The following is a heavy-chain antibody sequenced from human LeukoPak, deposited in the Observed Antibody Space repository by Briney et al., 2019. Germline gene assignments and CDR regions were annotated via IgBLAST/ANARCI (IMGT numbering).Heavy chain of an antibody. D-gene: IGHD3-22*01. Sequence: PSQTLSLTCTVSGGSINSGGYYWSWIRQHPGKGLEWIGFIYSSGSTYYNPSLKSRVTISVDTSKNQFSLKLSSVTAADTAVYYCARGVTGYYYTSYYFDYWGQGTLVTVSS. J-gene: IGHJ4*02. CDR1: GGSINSGGYY. CDR3: ARGVTGYYYTSYYFDY. V-gene: IGHV4-31*03. CDR2: IYSSGST.